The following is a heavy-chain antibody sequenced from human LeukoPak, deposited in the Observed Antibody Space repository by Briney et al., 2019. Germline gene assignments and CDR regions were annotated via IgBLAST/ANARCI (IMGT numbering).Heavy chain of an antibody. CDR2: ITDVGDRA. V-gene: IGHV3-23*01. CDR3: TKDQDFRLGSMDF. CDR1: GFRFRTYA. Sequence: GGSLRLSCGTSGFRFRTYAMTWVRQAPGKGLEWVSTITDVGDRALYIDSVRGRFTIFRDDSKNTLYLQMNSLRAEDTAVYYCTKDQDFRLGSMDFWGQGTLVTVSS. J-gene: IGHJ4*02. D-gene: IGHD7-27*01.